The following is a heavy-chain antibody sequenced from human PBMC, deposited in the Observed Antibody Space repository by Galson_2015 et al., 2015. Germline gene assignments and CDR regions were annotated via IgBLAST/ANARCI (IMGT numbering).Heavy chain of an antibody. CDR3: ARDGAGFYYYGMDV. CDR1: GFTFSSYA. V-gene: IGHV3-30-3*01. CDR2: ISYDGSNK. D-gene: IGHD3-10*01. Sequence: SLRLSCAASGFTFSSYAMHWVRQAPGKGLEWVAVISYDGSNKYYADSVKGRFTISRDNSKNTLYLQMNSLRAEDTAVYYCARDGAGFYYYGMDVWGQGTTVTVSS. J-gene: IGHJ6*02.